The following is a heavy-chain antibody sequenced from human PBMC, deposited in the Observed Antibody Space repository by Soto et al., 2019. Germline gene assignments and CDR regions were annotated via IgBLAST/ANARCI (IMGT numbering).Heavy chain of an antibody. CDR1: GGSFSGYY. CDR2: INHSGST. D-gene: IGHD3-10*01. J-gene: IGHJ5*02. CDR3: ARDYGSGRYSPGWFDP. Sequence: PSETLSLTCAVYGGSFSGYYWSWIRQPPGKGLEWIGEINHSGSTNYNPSLKSRVTISVDTSKNQFSLKLSSVTAADTAAYYCARDYGSGRYSPGWFDPWGQGTLVTVS. V-gene: IGHV4-34*01.